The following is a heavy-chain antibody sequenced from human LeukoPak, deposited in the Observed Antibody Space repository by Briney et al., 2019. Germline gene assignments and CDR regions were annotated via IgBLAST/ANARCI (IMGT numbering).Heavy chain of an antibody. V-gene: IGHV4-61*02. J-gene: IGHJ4*02. D-gene: IGHD3-10*01. CDR2: IYTSGST. CDR3: ARDREYYYGSGSYGY. CDR1: GGSISSGSYY. Sequence: SETLSLTCTVSGGSISSGSYYWSWIRQPAGKGLEWIGRIYTSGSTNYNPSLKSRVTMSVDTSKNQFSLKLSSVTAADTAVYYCARDREYYYGSGSYGYWGQGTLVTVSS.